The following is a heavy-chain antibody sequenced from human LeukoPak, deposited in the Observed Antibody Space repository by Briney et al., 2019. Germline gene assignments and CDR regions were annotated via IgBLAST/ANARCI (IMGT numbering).Heavy chain of an antibody. CDR3: VRGWFLSVWSYHWDV. D-gene: IGHD3-10*01. Sequence: GGSLRLSCAASGFSFSNYWMTWVRQAPGKELEWVANIKEDGSEKYYVDSVKGRFTISRDDAKNSLYLEINSLRVEDTAVYYCVRGWFLSVWSYHWDVWGQGTTVTVSS. V-gene: IGHV3-7*01. CDR2: IKEDGSEK. J-gene: IGHJ6*02. CDR1: GFSFSNYW.